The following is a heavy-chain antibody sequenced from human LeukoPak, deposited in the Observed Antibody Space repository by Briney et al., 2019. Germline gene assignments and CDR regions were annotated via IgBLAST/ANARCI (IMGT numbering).Heavy chain of an antibody. D-gene: IGHD3-22*01. CDR1: GFTFADYA. CDR2: ITWNSGSI. J-gene: IGHJ4*02. CDR3: AKDINPNYYDSSGFDY. V-gene: IGHV3-9*01. Sequence: GGSLRLSCAASGFTFADYAMHWVRQVPGKGLEWVSGITWNSGSIGYADSVKGRFTISRDNAKNSLYLQMNSLRAEDTALYYCAKDINPNYYDSSGFDYWGQGTLVTVSS.